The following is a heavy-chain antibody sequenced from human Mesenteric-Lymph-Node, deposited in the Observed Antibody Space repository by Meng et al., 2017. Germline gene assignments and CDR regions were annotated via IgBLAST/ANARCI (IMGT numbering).Heavy chain of an antibody. D-gene: IGHD6-19*01. CDR1: GFTFSSHW. CDR2: IKQDGSDK. V-gene: IGHV3-7*03. CDR3: AKEFAVTGSGNFDF. Sequence: GESLKISCAASGFTFSSHWMTWVRQAPGKGLEWVANIKQDGSDKYYVDSVRGRFTISRDNSKNTLYLQMDSLGAEDTAVYYCAKEFAVTGSGNFDFWGQGTLVTVSS. J-gene: IGHJ4*02.